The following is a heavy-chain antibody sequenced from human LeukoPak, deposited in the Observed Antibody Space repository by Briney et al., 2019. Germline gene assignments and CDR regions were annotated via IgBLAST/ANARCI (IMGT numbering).Heavy chain of an antibody. CDR3: VRHDGRGGATMGSLDS. CDR2: LYLSRTT. Sequence: PSDTLSLTCTVSGGSISGVGQHWGWFRQSPGKGLEWIRSLYLSRTTYYNPSLNSRVTISVDTSKNQFSLQLNSVTAADTAVYYCVRHDGRGGATMGSLDSWGQGSLVTVSS. V-gene: IGHV4-39*01. CDR1: GGSISGVGQH. D-gene: IGHD5-12*01. J-gene: IGHJ4*02.